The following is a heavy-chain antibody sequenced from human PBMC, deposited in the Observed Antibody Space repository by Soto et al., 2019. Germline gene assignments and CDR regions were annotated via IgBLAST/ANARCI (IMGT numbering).Heavy chain of an antibody. V-gene: IGHV1-69*13. CDR3: VRGYLDSSGYYYAYYPFDY. CDR2: IIPIFGTA. Sequence: SVKVSCKTSGYTFTSLAINWVRQAPGQGLEWMGGIIPIFGTANYAQKFQGRVTITADESTSTAYMELSSLRSEDTAVYYCVRGYLDSSGYYYAYYPFDYWGQGTLVTVSS. D-gene: IGHD3-22*01. CDR1: GYTFTSLA. J-gene: IGHJ4*02.